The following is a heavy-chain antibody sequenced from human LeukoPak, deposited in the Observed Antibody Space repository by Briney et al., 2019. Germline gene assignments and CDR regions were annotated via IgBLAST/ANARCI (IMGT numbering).Heavy chain of an antibody. V-gene: IGHV4-34*01. D-gene: IGHD2-2*02. CDR2: INHSGST. Sequence: SETLSLTCAVYGGSFSGYYWSWIRQPPGKGLEWIGEINHSGSTNYNPSLKSRVTISVDTSKNQFSLKLSSVTAADTAVYYCARVWGYCSSTSCYRSAFDIWGQGTMVTVSS. J-gene: IGHJ3*02. CDR1: GGSFSGYY. CDR3: ARVWGYCSSTSCYRSAFDI.